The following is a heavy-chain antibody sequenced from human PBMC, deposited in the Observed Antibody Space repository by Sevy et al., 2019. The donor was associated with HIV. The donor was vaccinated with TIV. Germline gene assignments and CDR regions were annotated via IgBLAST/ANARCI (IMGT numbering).Heavy chain of an antibody. CDR3: ATDTTGYRSTLDY. CDR2: FDPGDGDAET. CDR1: GYTLTEFS. D-gene: IGHD3-9*01. V-gene: IGHV1-24*01. Sequence: ASGKVTCKVSGYTLTEFSIHWVRQAPGKGLEWMGGFDPGDGDAETPYAQKFRDRLTMTADTSTDTVYMELSSLRSEDTAVYYCATDTTGYRSTLDYWGQGTLVTVSS. J-gene: IGHJ4*02.